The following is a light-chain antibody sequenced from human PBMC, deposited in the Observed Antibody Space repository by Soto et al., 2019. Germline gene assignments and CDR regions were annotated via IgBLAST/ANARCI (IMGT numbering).Light chain of an antibody. Sequence: QLVLTQPASVSGSPGQSITISCTGTSSNVGGYNYVSWYQQHPGKAPKLMIYNVSNRPSGVSNRFSGSKSGNTASLTISGLQAEDEAYYYCSSYTSSSSYVFGTGTKLTVL. CDR3: SSYTSSSSYV. J-gene: IGLJ1*01. CDR1: SSNVGGYNY. CDR2: NVS. V-gene: IGLV2-14*01.